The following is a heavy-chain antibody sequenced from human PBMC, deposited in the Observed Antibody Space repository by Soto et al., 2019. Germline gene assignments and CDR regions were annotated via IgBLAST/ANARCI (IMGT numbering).Heavy chain of an antibody. Sequence: SETLSLTCTVSGGSISSGDYYWSWIRQPPGKGLEWIGYIYYSGSTYYNPSLKSRVTISVDTSKNQFSLKLSSVTAADTAVYYCARVGYSSSSYWFDPWGQGTLVTVSS. CDR3: ARVGYSSSSYWFDP. CDR2: IYYSGST. CDR1: GGSISSGDYY. V-gene: IGHV4-30-4*01. J-gene: IGHJ5*02. D-gene: IGHD6-6*01.